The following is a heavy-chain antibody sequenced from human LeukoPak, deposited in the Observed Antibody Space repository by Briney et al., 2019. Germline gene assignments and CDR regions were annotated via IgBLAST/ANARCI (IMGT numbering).Heavy chain of an antibody. V-gene: IGHV4-61*02. J-gene: IGHJ4*02. CDR1: GGSISSGSYY. Sequence: SQTLSLTCTVSGGSISSGSYYWSWIRQPAGKGLEWIGRIYTSGSTNYNPSLKSRVTISVDTSKNQFSLKLSSVTAADTAVYYCARDWANDSSGYYEDYWGQGTLVTVSS. D-gene: IGHD3-22*01. CDR2: IYTSGST. CDR3: ARDWANDSSGYYEDY.